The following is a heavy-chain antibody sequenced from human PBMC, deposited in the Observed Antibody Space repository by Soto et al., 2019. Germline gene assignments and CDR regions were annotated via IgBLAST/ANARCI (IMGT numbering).Heavy chain of an antibody. CDR3: ARGGVSTRTVDY. J-gene: IGHJ4*02. D-gene: IGHD3-3*01. CDR2: IYPSDSDT. V-gene: IGHV5-51*01. CDR1: GYNFAGYW. Sequence: PGESPQISCKGSGYNFAGYWIAWVRQMPGKGLELMGIIYPSDSDTRYRPSFQGQVTISADKSISSAYLQWSSLRASDTAMYYCARGGVSTRTVDYWGQGAPVTVSS.